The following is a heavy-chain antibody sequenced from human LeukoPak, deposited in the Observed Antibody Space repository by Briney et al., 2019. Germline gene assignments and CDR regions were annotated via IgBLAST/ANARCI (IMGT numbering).Heavy chain of an antibody. CDR3: ATRIAAAGTGTGDAFDI. CDR1: GYTFTGYY. Sequence: ASVKVSCKASGYTFTGYYMHWVRQAPGQGLEWMGWINPNSGGTNYAQKFQGRVTMTRDTSISTAYMELSRLRSDDTAVYYCATRIAAAGTGTGDAFDIWGQGTMVTVSS. J-gene: IGHJ3*02. V-gene: IGHV1-2*02. D-gene: IGHD6-13*01. CDR2: INPNSGGT.